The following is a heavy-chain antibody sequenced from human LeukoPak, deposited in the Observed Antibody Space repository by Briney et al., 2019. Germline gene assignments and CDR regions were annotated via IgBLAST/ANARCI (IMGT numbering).Heavy chain of an antibody. Sequence: GGSLRLSCTASGFTFGDYAMSWLRQAPGKGLDGVGFIRSKAYGGKTEYAASVKGRFTISRDDSKSIAYLQMNSLKTEDTAVYYCTRSYYYDSSGTAGYWGQGTLVTVSS. CDR1: GFTFGDYA. CDR2: IRSKAYGGKT. D-gene: IGHD3-22*01. J-gene: IGHJ4*02. V-gene: IGHV3-49*03. CDR3: TRSYYYDSSGTAGY.